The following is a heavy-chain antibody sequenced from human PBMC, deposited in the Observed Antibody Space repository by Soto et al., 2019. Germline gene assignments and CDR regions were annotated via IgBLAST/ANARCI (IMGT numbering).Heavy chain of an antibody. CDR3: ASDLRGYSYGSRAFDX. CDR2: IIPIFGTA. V-gene: IGHV1-69*13. J-gene: IGHJ3*02. D-gene: IGHD5-18*01. CDR1: GGTFSSYA. Sequence: SVKVSCKASGGTFSSYAISWVRQAPGQGLEWMGGIIPIFGTANYAQKFQGRVTITADESTSTAYMELSSLRSEDTAVYYCASDLRGYSYGSRAFDXWGQGTMVTVSS.